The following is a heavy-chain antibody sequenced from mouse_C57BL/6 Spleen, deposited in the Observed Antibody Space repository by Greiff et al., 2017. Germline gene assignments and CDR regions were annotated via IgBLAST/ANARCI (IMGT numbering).Heavy chain of an antibody. CDR1: GFNIKDDY. V-gene: IGHV14-4*01. CDR2: IDPENGDT. J-gene: IGHJ4*01. Sequence: EVKLEESGAELVRPGASVKLSCTASGFNIKDDYMHWVKQRPEQGLEWIGWIDPENGDTEYASKFQGKATITADTSSNTAYQQLSSLTSEDTAVYYCTTWSLYARDYWGQGASVTVSS. CDR3: TTWSLYARDY.